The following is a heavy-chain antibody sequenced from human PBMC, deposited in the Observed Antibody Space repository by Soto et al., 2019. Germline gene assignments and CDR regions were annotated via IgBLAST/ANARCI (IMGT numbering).Heavy chain of an antibody. CDR1: GGTFSSYA. CDR3: ARAPRRVVTPSYFDY. V-gene: IGHV1-69*01. CDR2: IIPSFGTA. Sequence: QVQLVQAGAEVKKPGSSVKVSCKASGGTFSSYAISWVRQAPGQGLEWMGGIIPSFGTANYAQKFQSRGTITADEYTSTAYMELSSLRSEDTAVYYCARAPRRVVTPSYFDYWGQGTLVTVSS. D-gene: IGHD2-21*02. J-gene: IGHJ4*02.